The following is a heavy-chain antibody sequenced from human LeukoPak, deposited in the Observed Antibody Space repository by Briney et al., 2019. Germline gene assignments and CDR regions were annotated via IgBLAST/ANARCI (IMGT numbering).Heavy chain of an antibody. CDR1: AFTFSNAW. V-gene: IGHV3-15*01. CDR2: IKSKTDGGTT. CDR3: TGCSSTSCYTLGPSGTGI. D-gene: IGHD2-2*02. Sequence: GGSLTLSCAASAFTFSNAWMSCVRQAPGKVREWVGRIKSKTDGGTTDYAAPVKGRFTISRDDSKNTLYLQMNSLKTEDTAVYYCTGCSSTSCYTLGPSGTGIWGQGTLVTVSS. J-gene: IGHJ4*02.